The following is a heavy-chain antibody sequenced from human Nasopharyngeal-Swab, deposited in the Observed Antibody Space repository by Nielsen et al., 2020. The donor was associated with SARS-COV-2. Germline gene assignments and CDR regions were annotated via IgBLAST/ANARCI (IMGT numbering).Heavy chain of an antibody. CDR3: AKDWGYKSDYYYYMDV. D-gene: IGHD5-18*01. J-gene: IGHJ6*03. V-gene: IGHV3-30*18. Sequence: GESLKISWAASGFTFCSYGMHWVRQAPGKGLEWVAVISYDGSNKYYADSVKGRFTISRDNSKNTLYLQMNSLRAEDTAVYYCAKDWGYKSDYYYYMDVWGKGTTVTVSS. CDR2: ISYDGSNK. CDR1: GFTFCSYG.